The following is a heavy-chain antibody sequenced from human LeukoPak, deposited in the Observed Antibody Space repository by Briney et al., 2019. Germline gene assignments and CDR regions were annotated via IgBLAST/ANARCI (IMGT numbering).Heavy chain of an antibody. Sequence: SETLSLTCTVSGGSISSGGYYWSWIRQHPGKGLEWIGYIYYSGSTYYNPSLKSRVTISVDTSKNQFSLKLSSVTAADTAVYYCARGFGELSLIFDYWGQGTLVTVSS. CDR3: ARGFGELSLIFDY. V-gene: IGHV4-31*03. CDR2: IYYSGST. CDR1: GGSISSGGYY. D-gene: IGHD3-10*01. J-gene: IGHJ4*02.